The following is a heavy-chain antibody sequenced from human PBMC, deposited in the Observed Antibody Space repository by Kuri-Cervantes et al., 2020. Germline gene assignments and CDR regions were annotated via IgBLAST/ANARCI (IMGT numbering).Heavy chain of an antibody. V-gene: IGHV4-39*07. Sequence: GSLRLSCTVSGGSISSSSYYWGWIRQPPGKGLEWIGSIYYSGSTNYNPSLKSRVTISVDTSKNQFSLKLSSVTAADTAVYYCAAYDSSGYYYGHWAQGTLVTVSS. CDR1: GGSISSSSYY. D-gene: IGHD3-22*01. J-gene: IGHJ4*02. CDR3: AAYDSSGYYYGH. CDR2: IYYSGST.